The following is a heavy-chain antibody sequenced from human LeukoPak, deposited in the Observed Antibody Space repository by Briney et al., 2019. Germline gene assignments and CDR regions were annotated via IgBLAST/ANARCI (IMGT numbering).Heavy chain of an antibody. CDR3: ARPRAAADTYYFDY. CDR1: GYTFTGYY. CDR2: ISAYNGNT. D-gene: IGHD6-13*01. J-gene: IGHJ4*02. V-gene: IGHV1-18*04. Sequence: ASVKVSCKASGYTFTGYYMHWVRQAPGQGLEWMGWISAYNGNTNYAQKLQGRVTMTTDTSTSTAYMELRNLKSDDTAVYYCARPRAAADTYYFDYWGQGTLVTVSS.